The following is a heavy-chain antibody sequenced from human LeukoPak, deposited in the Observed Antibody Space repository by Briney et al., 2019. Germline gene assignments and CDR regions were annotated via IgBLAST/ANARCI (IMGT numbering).Heavy chain of an antibody. CDR3: ARGGTYCSSTSCYFDD. D-gene: IGHD2-2*01. J-gene: IGHJ4*02. V-gene: IGHV4-59*01. CDR1: GGSISSYY. CDR2: IYYSGST. Sequence: SETLSLTCTVSGGSISSYYWSWIRQPPGKGLEWIGYIYYSGSTNYNPSLKSRVTISVDTSKNQFSLNLSSVTAADTAVYYCARGGTYCSSTSCYFDDLCPGTLVTVSS.